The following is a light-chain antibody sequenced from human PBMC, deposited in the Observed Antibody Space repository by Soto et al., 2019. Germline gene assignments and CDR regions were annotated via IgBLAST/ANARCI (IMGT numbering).Light chain of an antibody. CDR2: AAS. J-gene: IGKJ2*01. Sequence: ETVMTQSPATLSVSPGERATLSCRASQSVSSNLAWYQQTPGQAPRLLIFAASTRSTGIPATFSGSGSGTEFTLTISSLQTEDFAVYYCPQYNDWPRTFGQGTNVQIK. V-gene: IGKV3-15*01. CDR1: QSVSSN. CDR3: PQYNDWPRT.